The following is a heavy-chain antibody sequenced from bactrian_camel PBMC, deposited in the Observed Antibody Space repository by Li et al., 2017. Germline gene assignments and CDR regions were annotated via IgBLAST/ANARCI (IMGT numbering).Heavy chain of an antibody. CDR1: GLTFSDYE. CDR3: AAAPSPWDYDSDYGGFEY. V-gene: IGHV3S40*01. J-gene: IGHJ4*01. D-gene: IGHD4*01. CDR2: INSAGGST. Sequence: VQLVESGGGLVQPGGSLRLSCTVSGLTFSDYEMSWVRQAPGKGLEWVSTINSAGGSTYYADSVKGRFTISRDNAKNTLYLQMNSLKTEDTAVYYCAAAPSPWDYDSDYGGFEYWGQGTQVTVS.